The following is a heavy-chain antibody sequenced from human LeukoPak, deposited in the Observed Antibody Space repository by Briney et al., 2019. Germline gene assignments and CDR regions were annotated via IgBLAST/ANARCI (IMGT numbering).Heavy chain of an antibody. V-gene: IGHV3-23*01. CDR3: AKDPSKLTRGFFDH. Sequence: GGSLRLSCAASGFTFSSYGINWVRQAPGKGLEWVSAISAGGSTNYADSVKGRLTISRDNSKNMVYLQMNNLRAEDMAVYYCAKDPSKLTRGFFDHWGQGTLVTVSS. D-gene: IGHD2-15*01. CDR1: GFTFSSYG. CDR2: ISAGGST. J-gene: IGHJ4*02.